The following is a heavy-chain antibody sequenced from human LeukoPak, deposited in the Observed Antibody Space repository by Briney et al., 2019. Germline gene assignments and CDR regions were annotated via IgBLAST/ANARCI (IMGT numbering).Heavy chain of an antibody. D-gene: IGHD3-22*01. CDR3: AKGPPPLGDYYDSSDLPKSDGMDV. CDR1: GFTFDDYA. Sequence: HPGGSLRLSCAASGFTFDDYAMHWVRQAPGKGLEWVSGISWNSGSIGYADSVKGRFTISRDNAKNSLYLQMNSLRAEDTALYYCAKGPPPLGDYYDSSDLPKSDGMDVWGQGTTVTVSS. CDR2: ISWNSGSI. V-gene: IGHV3-9*01. J-gene: IGHJ6*02.